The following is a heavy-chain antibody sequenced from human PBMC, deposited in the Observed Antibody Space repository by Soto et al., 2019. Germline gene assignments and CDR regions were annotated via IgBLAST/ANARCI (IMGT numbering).Heavy chain of an antibody. J-gene: IGHJ6*02. CDR3: AGVDIVVVPAAMQYYYYGMDV. D-gene: IGHD2-2*01. Sequence: SETLSLTCTVSGGSISSYYWSWIRQPPGKGLEWIGYIYYSGSTNYNPSLKSRVTISVDTSKNQFSLKLSSVTAADTAVYYCAGVDIVVVPAAMQYYYYGMDVWGQGTTVTVSS. CDR1: GGSISSYY. V-gene: IGHV4-59*01. CDR2: IYYSGST.